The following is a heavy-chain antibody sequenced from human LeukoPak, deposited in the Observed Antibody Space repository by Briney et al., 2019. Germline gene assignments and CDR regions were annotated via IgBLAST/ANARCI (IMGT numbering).Heavy chain of an antibody. J-gene: IGHJ3*02. D-gene: IGHD4-17*01. CDR1: GGSISSGGYY. Sequence: SETLSLTCTVSGGSISSGGYYWSWIRQHPGKGLEWIGYIYYSGSTYYNPSLKSRVTISVDRSKNQFSLKLSSVTAADTAVYYCARGGGYGDYVEAFDIRGQGTMVTVSS. CDR3: ARGGGYGDYVEAFDI. CDR2: IYYSGST. V-gene: IGHV4-31*03.